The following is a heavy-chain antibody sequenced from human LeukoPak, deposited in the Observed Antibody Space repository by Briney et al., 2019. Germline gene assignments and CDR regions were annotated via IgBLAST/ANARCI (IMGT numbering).Heavy chain of an antibody. CDR3: ARDPPTTTYDFWSGSGAHDAFDI. Sequence: GGSLRFSCAASGFTFSNYGMHWVRQAPGKGLEWVAFMPYGGSNEYYADSVKGRFTISRDNSKNTLYLQMNSLRAEDTAVYYCARDPPTTTYDFWSGSGAHDAFDIWGQGTMVTVSS. CDR1: GFTFSNYG. V-gene: IGHV3-30*02. J-gene: IGHJ3*02. CDR2: MPYGGSNE. D-gene: IGHD3-3*01.